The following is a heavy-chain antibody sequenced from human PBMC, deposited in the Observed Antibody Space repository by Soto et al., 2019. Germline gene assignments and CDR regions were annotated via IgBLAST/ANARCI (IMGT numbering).Heavy chain of an antibody. J-gene: IGHJ4*02. CDR1: GFTFSDHY. CDR3: TVWGSGNDFGAA. D-gene: IGHD3-10*01. V-gene: IGHV3-72*01. CDR2: SKNKADSYTT. Sequence: EVQLVESGGGLVQPGGSLRLSCAASGFTFSDHYMDWVRQAPGKGLEWVGRSKNKADSYTTEYAASVKGRFTISRDGSKTARFLQMNSLKTEDTAVYDCTVWGSGNDFGAAWGQGILVTVSS.